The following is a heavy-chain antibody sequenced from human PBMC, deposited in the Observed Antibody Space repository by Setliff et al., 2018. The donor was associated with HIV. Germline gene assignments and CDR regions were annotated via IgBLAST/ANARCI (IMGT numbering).Heavy chain of an antibody. CDR1: GGSFSGYY. CDR2: INHSGST. V-gene: IGHV4-34*01. J-gene: IGHJ5*02. Sequence: LSLTCAVYGGSFSGYYWSWIRQPPGKGLEWIGEINHSGSTNYNPSLKSRVTISLDTSKNQFSLRLISVTAADTAVYYCANVAVTEYCSSTSYQNWFDPWGQGTLVTVSS. CDR3: ANVAVTEYCSSTSYQNWFDP. D-gene: IGHD2-2*01.